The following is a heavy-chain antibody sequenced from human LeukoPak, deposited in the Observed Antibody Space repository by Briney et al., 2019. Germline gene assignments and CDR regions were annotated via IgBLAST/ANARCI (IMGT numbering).Heavy chain of an antibody. J-gene: IGHJ4*02. CDR1: RFTFSSYE. V-gene: IGHV3-48*03. D-gene: IGHD3-10*01. Sequence: GGSLRLSCAASRFTFSSYEMNWVRQAPGKGLEWVSSISSSGSTIHYADSVKGRFTISRDNAKNSLYLQMNSLRAEDTAVYYCAGAGFDYWGQGTQVTVSS. CDR2: ISSSGSTI. CDR3: AGAGFDY.